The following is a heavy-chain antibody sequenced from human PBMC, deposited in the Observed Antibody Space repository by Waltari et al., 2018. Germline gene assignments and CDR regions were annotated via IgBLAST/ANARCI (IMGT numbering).Heavy chain of an antibody. CDR1: GFSFSSFW. J-gene: IGHJ4*02. CDR3: LRDRRGAALFDY. Sequence: EVQMVESGGTLVQPGGSLRLSCEPSGFSFSSFWMPWVRQVPGKGLEWGANINKDGSERNYVDSVKGRFTISRDNAKNSLYLQMNSLRAEDTAVYYCLRDRRGAALFDYWGQGTLVTVSS. CDR2: INKDGSER. V-gene: IGHV3-7*03. D-gene: IGHD3-10*01.